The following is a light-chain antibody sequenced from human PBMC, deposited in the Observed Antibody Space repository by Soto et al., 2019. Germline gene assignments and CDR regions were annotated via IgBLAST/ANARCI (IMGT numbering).Light chain of an antibody. CDR1: RNVASDY. CDR3: QQYGDLPT. J-gene: IGKJ5*01. CDR2: GAS. Sequence: EIVLTQSPRTLSLSPGELATLSCRASRNVASDYLAWYRQKPGQAPRVLIYGASARATRIPDSISGSGSGTDFTLTISRLEPEDFAVYYCQQYGDLPTFGQGTRLESK. V-gene: IGKV3-20*01.